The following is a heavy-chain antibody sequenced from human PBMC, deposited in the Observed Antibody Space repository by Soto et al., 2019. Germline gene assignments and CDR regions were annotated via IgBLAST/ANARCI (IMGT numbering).Heavy chain of an antibody. V-gene: IGHV1-18*01. CDR3: ARDDILYCSSTSCFYY. J-gene: IGHJ4*02. CDR1: GYTFTSCG. D-gene: IGHD2-2*01. CDR2: ISAYNGNT. Sequence: QVQLVQSGAEVKKPGASVKVSCKASGYTFTSCGISWVRQAPGQGLEWMGWISAYNGNTNYAQKLQGRVTMTTDTSTSTAYMELRSLRSDDTAVYYCARDDILYCSSTSCFYYWGQGTLVTVSS.